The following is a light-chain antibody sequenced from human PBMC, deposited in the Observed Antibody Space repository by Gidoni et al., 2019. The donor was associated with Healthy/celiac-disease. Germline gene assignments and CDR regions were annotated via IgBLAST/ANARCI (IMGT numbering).Light chain of an antibody. CDR2: LGS. Sequence: DIVMTQSPLSLPVTPGEPASISCRSSQSLLHSNGYNYLDWYLQKPGQSPQLLIYLGSNRASGVPDRFSGSGSGTDFTLKISRVEAEDVGVYYCMQALQTLPWTFXQXTKVXIK. J-gene: IGKJ1*01. CDR3: MQALQTLPWT. V-gene: IGKV2-28*01. CDR1: QSLLHSNGYNY.